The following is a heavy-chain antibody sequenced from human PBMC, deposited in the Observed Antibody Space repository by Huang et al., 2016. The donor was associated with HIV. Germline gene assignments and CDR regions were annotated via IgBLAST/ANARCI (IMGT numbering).Heavy chain of an antibody. D-gene: IGHD3-22*01. V-gene: IGHV1-18*01. CDR3: ARDDYYDNSGSEGDFDY. CDR2: IRAFNGNR. Sequence: HVQLVQSGAEVKKPGASVRVSCKTSGYTFTKFGFSWLRQAPGQGFEWMGWIRAFNGNRNDAQKFQDRVTMTTDPSTRTAYMELRSLRSDDTAVYYCARDDYYDNSGSEGDFDYWGQGTLVTVSS. CDR1: GYTFTKFG. J-gene: IGHJ4*02.